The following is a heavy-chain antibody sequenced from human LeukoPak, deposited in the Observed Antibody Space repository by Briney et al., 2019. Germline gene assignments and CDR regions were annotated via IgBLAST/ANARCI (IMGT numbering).Heavy chain of an antibody. V-gene: IGHV4-59*08. D-gene: IGHD3-10*02. Sequence: PSETLSLTCTVSGDSITSNYWAWIRQPPGRGLEYIGYIYYTGITNYNPSLKCRLTMSLDTSKNQFFLNLNSVTASDTAVYYCVRYARVPVDWGQGTLVTVSS. CDR1: GDSITSNY. CDR3: VRYARVPVD. CDR2: IYYTGIT. J-gene: IGHJ4*02.